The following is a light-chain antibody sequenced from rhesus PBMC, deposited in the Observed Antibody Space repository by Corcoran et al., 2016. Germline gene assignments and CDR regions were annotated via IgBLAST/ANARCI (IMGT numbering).Light chain of an antibody. CDR3: EQTLQTPYS. J-gene: IGKJ2*01. CDR1: QSLLHSNGYTY. V-gene: IGKV2-78*01. Sequence: IVMTQTPLSLSVTPGEPASISCRSSQSLLHSNGYTYLHWYLQKPGQFPQLLIYLVSNRASGVLDRFSGSWSVTDFTLKISRVEAEEVGVYYCEQTLQTPYSFGQGTKVEIK. CDR2: LVS.